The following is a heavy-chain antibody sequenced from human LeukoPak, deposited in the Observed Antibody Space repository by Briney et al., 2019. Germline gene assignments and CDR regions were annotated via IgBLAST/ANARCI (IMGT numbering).Heavy chain of an antibody. J-gene: IGHJ4*02. Sequence: GGSLRLSRAASGFTFSSYWMSWVRQAPGKGLEWVANTKKDGSEKEYVNSVKGRFAISRDNAKNSLYLQMNSLRVEDTAVYYCVRVDTSGYYYELSFDYWGQGTLVTVSS. CDR2: TKKDGSEK. CDR3: VRVDTSGYYYELSFDY. V-gene: IGHV3-7*01. D-gene: IGHD3-22*01. CDR1: GFTFSSYW.